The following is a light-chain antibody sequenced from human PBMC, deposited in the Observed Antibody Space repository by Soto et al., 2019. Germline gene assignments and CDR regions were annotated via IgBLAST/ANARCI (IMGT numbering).Light chain of an antibody. V-gene: IGKV2-30*02. CDR1: QSLVHSDGNTY. CDR3: MQGIHWPWK. Sequence: DIVITQSPLSLPVTLGQPASISCRSSQSLVHSDGNTYLNWFQQRPGQSPRRLIYKVSNRDSGVPDRFSGSGSGTDFTLKISRVEAEDVGVYYCMQGIHWPWKFGQGTKVDIK. J-gene: IGKJ1*01. CDR2: KVS.